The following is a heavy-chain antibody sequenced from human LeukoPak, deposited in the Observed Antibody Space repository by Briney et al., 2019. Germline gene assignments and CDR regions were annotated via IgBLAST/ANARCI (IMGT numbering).Heavy chain of an antibody. CDR2: ISYDGSNK. Sequence: GGSLRLSCVDSGFTFSSYGMHWVPQAPGKGLEWVAVISYDGSNKYYADSVKGRFTISRDNSKNTLYLQMNSLRAEDTAVYYCAKGGLYGVFDYWGQGTLVTVSS. D-gene: IGHD4-17*01. CDR3: AKGGLYGVFDY. CDR1: GFTFSSYG. J-gene: IGHJ4*02. V-gene: IGHV3-30*18.